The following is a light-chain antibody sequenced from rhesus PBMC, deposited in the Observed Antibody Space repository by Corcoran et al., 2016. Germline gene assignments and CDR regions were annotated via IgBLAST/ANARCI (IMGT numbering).Light chain of an antibody. J-gene: IGKJ1*01. V-gene: IGKV1-28*02. Sequence: DIQMTQSPSSLSASVGDTVTITCRASQGISSYLNWFQQKPGKAPKLLIYAATPLQSGVPSRFSGSGSGTDFTLTISSLQPEDFATYYCQQYKSYPWTFGQGTKVEIK. CDR2: AAT. CDR1: QGISSY. CDR3: QQYKSYPWT.